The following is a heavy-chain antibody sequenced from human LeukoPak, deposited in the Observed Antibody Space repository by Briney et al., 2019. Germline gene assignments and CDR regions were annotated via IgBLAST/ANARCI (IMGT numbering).Heavy chain of an antibody. Sequence: GGSLRLSCAASGFTFDDYAMHWVRQAPGKGLEWVSLISWDGGSTYYADSVKGRFTISRDNSKNSLYLQMNSLRAEDTALYYCAKGGDDNVMSGFDYWGQGTLVTVSS. V-gene: IGHV3-43D*03. D-gene: IGHD1-1*01. CDR2: ISWDGGST. J-gene: IGHJ4*02. CDR1: GFTFDDYA. CDR3: AKGGDDNVMSGFDY.